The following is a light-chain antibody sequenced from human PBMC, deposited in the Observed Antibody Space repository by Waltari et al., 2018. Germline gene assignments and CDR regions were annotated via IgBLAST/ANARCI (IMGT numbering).Light chain of an antibody. J-gene: IGKJ1*01. V-gene: IGKV3-20*01. CDR1: QSGSRT. CDR3: QHYVRLPAT. CDR2: GAS. Sequence: SCRASQSGSRTLAWYQQKPGQAPRLLIFGASNRATGIPDSFSGSGSGTDFSLIITRLEPEDSAMYYCQHYVRLPATFGQGTKVEIK.